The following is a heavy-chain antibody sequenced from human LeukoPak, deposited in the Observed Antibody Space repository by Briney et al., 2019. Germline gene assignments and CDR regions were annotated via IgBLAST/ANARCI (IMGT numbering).Heavy chain of an antibody. Sequence: GGSLRLSCAAPGFTVSRRYMSWVRQAPGKGLEWVSVIYSSGAAYYADSVKGRFTISRDNSKNTVYLQVNSLRAEDTAVYYCVRGGGYEDFDYWGQGTLVTVSS. V-gene: IGHV3-66*01. CDR1: GFTVSRRY. CDR3: VRGGGYEDFDY. D-gene: IGHD5-12*01. CDR2: IYSSGAA. J-gene: IGHJ4*02.